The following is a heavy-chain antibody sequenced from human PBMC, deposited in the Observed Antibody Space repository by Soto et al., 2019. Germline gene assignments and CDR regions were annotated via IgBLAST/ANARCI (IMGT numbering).Heavy chain of an antibody. J-gene: IGHJ4*02. CDR2: MNPNSGNT. D-gene: IGHD4-17*01. CDR3: ARWNTVTGFDY. CDR1: GYTFTSYG. V-gene: IGHV1-8*02. Sequence: ASVKVSCKASGYTFTSYGISWVRQAPGQGLEWMGWMNPNSGNTGYAQKFQGRVTMTRNTSISTAYMELSSLRSEDTAVYYCARWNTVTGFDYWGQGTLVTVSS.